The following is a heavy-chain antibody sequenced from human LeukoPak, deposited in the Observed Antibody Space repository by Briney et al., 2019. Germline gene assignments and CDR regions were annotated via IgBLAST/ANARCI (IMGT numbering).Heavy chain of an antibody. CDR3: ASFGYCGGDCQTFDY. Sequence: GGSLRLSCAASGFSVSSNYMSWVRQAPGKGLEWVSVIYSGGSTYYADSVKGRFTISRDNSKNTLYLQMNSLRAEDTAVYYCASFGYCGGDCQTFDYWGQGTLVTVSS. D-gene: IGHD2-21*02. V-gene: IGHV3-66*01. CDR2: IYSGGST. J-gene: IGHJ4*02. CDR1: GFSVSSNY.